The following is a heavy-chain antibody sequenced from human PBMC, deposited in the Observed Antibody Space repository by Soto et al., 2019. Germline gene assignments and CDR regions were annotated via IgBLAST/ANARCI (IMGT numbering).Heavy chain of an antibody. CDR3: AKDGGKDGYFGNWFDP. J-gene: IGHJ5*02. CDR1: GYTFTGYY. D-gene: IGHD5-12*01. CDR2: IIPIFGSA. V-gene: IGHV1-69*13. Sequence: SVKVSCKASGYTFTGYYMHWVRQAPGQGLEWLGRIIPIFGSANYAQKFQGRVTITADESTTTAYMELSSLRSDDTAVYYCAKDGGKDGYFGNWFDPWGQGTLVTVSS.